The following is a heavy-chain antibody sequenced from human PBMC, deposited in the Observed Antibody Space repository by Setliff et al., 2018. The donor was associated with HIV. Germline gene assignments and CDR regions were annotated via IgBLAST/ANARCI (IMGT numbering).Heavy chain of an antibody. D-gene: IGHD4-17*01. V-gene: IGHV4-39*01. CDR3: ARGHYGE. J-gene: IGHJ4*02. CDR2: IYYSGRT. Sequence: SETLSLTCTVSGGSISSSSYYWGWIRQPPGKGLEWIGSIYYSGRTNYNTSLKSRVTISVDTSKNQFSLKLSSLTAADTVLYYCARGHYGEWGQGTLVTVSS. CDR1: GGSISSSSYY.